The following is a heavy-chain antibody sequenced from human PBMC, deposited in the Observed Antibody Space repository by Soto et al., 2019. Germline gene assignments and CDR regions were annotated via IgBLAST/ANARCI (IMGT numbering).Heavy chain of an antibody. D-gene: IGHD4-17*01. CDR3: ASRPEYSDQTGMDA. Sequence: QVQLVQSGAEVKKPGSSVKVSCKASGGTFTNYIISWVRQAPGQGLEWMGRITPILDRANYAQKFQGRVTITADRSTSTTYLELSSLRSEGTAVFYCASRPEYSDQTGMDAWGQGTSVTVSS. CDR1: GGTFTNYI. J-gene: IGHJ6*02. V-gene: IGHV1-69*02. CDR2: ITPILDRA.